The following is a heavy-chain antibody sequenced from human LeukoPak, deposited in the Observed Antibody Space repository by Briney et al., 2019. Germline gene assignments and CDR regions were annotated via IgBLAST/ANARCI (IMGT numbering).Heavy chain of an antibody. CDR1: GGSISDSDYY. Sequence: SETLSLTCTVSGGSISDSDYYWSWIRQPPGKGLEWIGEINHSGSTNYNPSLKSRVTISVDTSKNQFSLKLSSVTAADTAVYYCARGSRLKGLDYWGQGTLVTVSS. V-gene: IGHV4-34*01. J-gene: IGHJ4*02. CDR2: INHSGST. D-gene: IGHD2/OR15-2a*01. CDR3: ARGSRLKGLDY.